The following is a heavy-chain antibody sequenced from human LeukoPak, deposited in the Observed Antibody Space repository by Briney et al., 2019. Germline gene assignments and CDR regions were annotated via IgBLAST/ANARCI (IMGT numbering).Heavy chain of an antibody. CDR1: GFTFSSYW. D-gene: IGHD4-17*01. CDR2: IKQDGSEK. Sequence: GGSLRLSCGASGFTFSSYWMSWVRQAPGKGLEWVANIKQDGSEKYYVDSVKGRFTISRDNAKKSLYLLMNSLRAEDTAVYYCARDDTVTTRVGFIDWGQGTLVTVSS. V-gene: IGHV3-7*01. CDR3: ARDDTVTTRVGFID. J-gene: IGHJ4*02.